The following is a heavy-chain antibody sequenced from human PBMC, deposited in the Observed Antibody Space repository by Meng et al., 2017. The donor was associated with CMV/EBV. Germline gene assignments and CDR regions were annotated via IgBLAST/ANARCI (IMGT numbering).Heavy chain of an antibody. J-gene: IGHJ4*02. V-gene: IGHV1-69*12. CDR1: GGTFSTFA. Sequence: QVQLVQPAAGVKKPGSSVKVSCKTSGGTFSTFAISWVRQAPGEGLEWMGGIIPVFETANYAERFQDRVTITADDSTTTAYMELSSLRADDTALYSCARGGDSWYSDYWGQGTLVTVSS. D-gene: IGHD1-26*01. CDR3: ARGGDSWYSDY. CDR2: IIPVFETA.